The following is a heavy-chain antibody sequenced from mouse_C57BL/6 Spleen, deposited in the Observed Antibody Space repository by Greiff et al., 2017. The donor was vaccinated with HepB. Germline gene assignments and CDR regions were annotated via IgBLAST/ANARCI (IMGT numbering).Heavy chain of an antibody. CDR1: GYAFSSSW. J-gene: IGHJ1*03. CDR3: AREGPGYFDV. V-gene: IGHV1-82*01. Sequence: VQLQQSGPELVKPGASVKISCKASGYAFSSSWMNWVKQRPGKGLEWIGRIYPGDGDTNYNGKFKGKATLTAHKSSSTAYMQLSSLTSEDSAVYFCAREGPGYFDVWGTGTTVTVSS. CDR2: IYPGDGDT.